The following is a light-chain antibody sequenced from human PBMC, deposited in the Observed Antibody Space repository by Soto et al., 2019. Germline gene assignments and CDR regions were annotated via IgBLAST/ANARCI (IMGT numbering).Light chain of an antibody. CDR2: EVS. Sequence: QSALTQPASVSGSPGQSITISCTGTSSDVAGYNYVSWYQQHPGKAPKLIIYEVSNRPSGVSNRFSGSKSGNAASLTISGLQAADEADYYCSLYTSENADVFGTGTKVTVL. J-gene: IGLJ1*01. V-gene: IGLV2-14*01. CDR1: SSDVAGYNY. CDR3: SLYTSENADV.